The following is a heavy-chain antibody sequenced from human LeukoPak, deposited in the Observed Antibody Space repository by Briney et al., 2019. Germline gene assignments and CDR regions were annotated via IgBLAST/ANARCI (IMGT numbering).Heavy chain of an antibody. Sequence: ASVKVSCKASGYTFTGYYMHWVRQAPGQGLEWMGWINPNSGGTNYAQKFQGRVTMTRDTSISTAYMELNRLRSDDTAVYYCARMYCSGGSCYYGFDYWGQGTLVTVSS. CDR3: ARMYCSGGSCYYGFDY. D-gene: IGHD2-15*01. CDR1: GYTFTGYY. V-gene: IGHV1-2*02. CDR2: INPNSGGT. J-gene: IGHJ4*02.